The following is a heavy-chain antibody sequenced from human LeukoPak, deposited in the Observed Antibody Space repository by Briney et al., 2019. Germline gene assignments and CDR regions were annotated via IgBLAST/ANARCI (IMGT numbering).Heavy chain of an antibody. CDR1: GFTFSTYW. D-gene: IGHD3-22*01. Sequence: GGSLRLSCAAPGFTFSTYWMHWVRQPPGKGLVWVSRISGDGSNTNYADSVKGRFTISRDNAKNTLYLQMDCLRAEDTAVYYCARETSGSRFFDSWGQGTLVTVSS. J-gene: IGHJ4*02. V-gene: IGHV3-74*01. CDR2: ISGDGSNT. CDR3: ARETSGSRFFDS.